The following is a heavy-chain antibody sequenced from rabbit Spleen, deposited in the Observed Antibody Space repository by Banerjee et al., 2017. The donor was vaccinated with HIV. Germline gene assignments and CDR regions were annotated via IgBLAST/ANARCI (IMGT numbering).Heavy chain of an antibody. Sequence: QLEESGGDLVKPEGSLTLSCKASGFDFSKYWMCWVRQAPGKGLEWIGYIDPVFGITYYANWVNGRFTISRDNAQNTLFLRLSTLTAADTATYFCARDAGVVGFHLTLWGPGTLVTVS. D-gene: IGHD4-2*01. V-gene: IGHV1S7*01. CDR3: ARDAGVVGFHLTL. J-gene: IGHJ4*01. CDR2: IDPVFGIT. CDR1: GFDFSKYW.